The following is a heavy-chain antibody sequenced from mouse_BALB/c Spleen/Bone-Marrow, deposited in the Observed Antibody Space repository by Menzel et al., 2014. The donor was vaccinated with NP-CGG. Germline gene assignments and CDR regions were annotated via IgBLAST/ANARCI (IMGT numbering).Heavy chain of an antibody. Sequence: EVKVVESGGGLVQPGGSRKLSCAASGFTFSSFGMHWVRQAPERGLEWVAYISSGSSTIYYADTAKGRFTISRDNPKSTLFLQMTSLRSEDTAMYYCARGGNWEDFDYWGQGTTLTVSS. J-gene: IGHJ2*01. V-gene: IGHV5-17*02. CDR3: ARGGNWEDFDY. D-gene: IGHD4-1*01. CDR1: GFTFSSFG. CDR2: ISSGSSTI.